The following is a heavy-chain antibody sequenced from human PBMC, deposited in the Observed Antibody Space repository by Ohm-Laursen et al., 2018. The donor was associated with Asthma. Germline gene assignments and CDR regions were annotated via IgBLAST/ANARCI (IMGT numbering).Heavy chain of an antibody. D-gene: IGHD5-18*01. CDR2: ISSSSSYI. CDR1: GFTFSSYS. CDR3: ARDYSQKMNYYYYGMDV. Sequence: GSLRLSCAASGFTFSSYSMNWVLQAPGKGLEWVSSISSSSSYIYYADSVKGRFTISRDNAKNSLYLQMNSLRAEDTAVYYCARDYSQKMNYYYYGMDVWGQGTTVTVSS. V-gene: IGHV3-21*03. J-gene: IGHJ6*02.